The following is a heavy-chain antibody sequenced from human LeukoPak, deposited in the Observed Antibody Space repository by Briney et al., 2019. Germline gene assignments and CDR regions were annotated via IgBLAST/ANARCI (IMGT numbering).Heavy chain of an antibody. D-gene: IGHD6-13*01. CDR1: GYSINRFG. CDR3: ANAAKGRYFFYYMDV. J-gene: IGHJ6*03. Sequence: ASVRVSCKASGYSINRFGVTWVRQAPGQGLEWIGWISSDNGIPRYADKFQGRVTLTTDTSKTTTYMELRSLRSDDSAVYFCANAAKGRYFFYYMDVWGKGTTVTVSS. V-gene: IGHV1-18*01. CDR2: ISSDNGIP.